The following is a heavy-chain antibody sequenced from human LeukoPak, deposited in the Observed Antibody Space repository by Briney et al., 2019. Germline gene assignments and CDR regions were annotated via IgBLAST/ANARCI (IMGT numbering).Heavy chain of an antibody. D-gene: IGHD5-18*01. CDR1: GVSISSSFYY. Sequence: SETLSLTCTVSGVSISSSFYYWGWIRQPPGKGLEWIGYIYYSGSTNYNPSLKSRVTISVDTSKNQFSLKLSSVTAADTAVYYCARDPAGTASYYYGMDVWGQGTTVTVSS. CDR2: IYYSGST. CDR3: ARDPAGTASYYYGMDV. J-gene: IGHJ6*02. V-gene: IGHV4-61*01.